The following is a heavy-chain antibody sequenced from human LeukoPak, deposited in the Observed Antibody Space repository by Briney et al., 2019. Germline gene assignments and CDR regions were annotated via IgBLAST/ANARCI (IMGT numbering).Heavy chain of an antibody. CDR1: GGTFSSYA. CDR2: INAGNGNT. Sequence: ASVKVSCKASGGTFSSYAISWVRQAPGQGLEWMGGINAGNGNTKYSQKFQGRVTITRDTSASTAYMELSSLRSEDTAVYYCARGAPIRVAVAATFDPWGQGTLVTVPS. J-gene: IGHJ5*02. D-gene: IGHD6-19*01. V-gene: IGHV1-3*01. CDR3: ARGAPIRVAVAATFDP.